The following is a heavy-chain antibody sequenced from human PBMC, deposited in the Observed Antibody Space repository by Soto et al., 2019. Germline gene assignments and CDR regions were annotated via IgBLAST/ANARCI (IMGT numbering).Heavy chain of an antibody. CDR2: ISWNSGSI. D-gene: IGHD6-25*01. J-gene: IGHJ6*02. CDR1: GFTFDDYA. CDR3: AKDNAAEYYYGMDV. Sequence: SLRLSCAASGFTFDDYAMHWVRQAPGKGLEWVSGISWNSGSIGYADSVKGRFTISRDNAKNSLYLQMNSLRAEDTALYYCAKDNAAEYYYGMDVWGQGTTVTVSS. V-gene: IGHV3-9*01.